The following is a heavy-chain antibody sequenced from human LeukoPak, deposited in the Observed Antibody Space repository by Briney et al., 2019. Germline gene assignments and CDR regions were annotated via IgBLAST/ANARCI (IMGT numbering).Heavy chain of an antibody. CDR2: ISSSSSTI. CDR1: GFTFSSYS. V-gene: IGHV3-48*04. Sequence: GGSLRLSCAASGFTFSSYSMNWVRQAPGKGLEWASYISSSSSTIYYADSVKGRFTIPRDNAKNSLYLQMNSLRAEDTAVYYCARRPRGAAAGFDYWGQGTLVTVSS. CDR3: ARRPRGAAAGFDY. D-gene: IGHD6-13*01. J-gene: IGHJ4*02.